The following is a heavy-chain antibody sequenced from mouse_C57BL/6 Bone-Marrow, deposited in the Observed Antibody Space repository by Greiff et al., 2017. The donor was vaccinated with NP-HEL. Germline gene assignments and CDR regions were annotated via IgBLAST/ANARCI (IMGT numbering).Heavy chain of an antibody. V-gene: IGHV1-26*01. CDR3: ARGTYYSNYLYYYAMDY. J-gene: IGHJ4*01. D-gene: IGHD2-5*01. CDR2: INPNNGGT. CDR1: GYTFTDYY. Sequence: EVQLQQSGPELVKPGASVKISCKASGYTFTDYYMNWVQQSHGKSLEWIGYINPNNGGTSYNQKFKGKATLTVDKSSSTAYMELRSLTSEDSAVYYCARGTYYSNYLYYYAMDYWGQGTSVTVSS.